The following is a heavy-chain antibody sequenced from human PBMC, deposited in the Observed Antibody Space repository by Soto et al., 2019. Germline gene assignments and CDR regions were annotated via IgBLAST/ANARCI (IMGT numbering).Heavy chain of an antibody. J-gene: IGHJ4*02. V-gene: IGHV3-23*01. CDR3: AKDYADYIPYYCDH. CDR2: ISGNGGST. Sequence: GGSLRLSCGASGFTFSSYAMSWVRQAPGKGLQWVSTISGNGGSTYYAESVKGRFTISRDSSKNTLSLQMNSLRAEDTGLYYCAKDYADYIPYYCDHWGQGTLVTVSS. CDR1: GFTFSSYA. D-gene: IGHD4-17*01.